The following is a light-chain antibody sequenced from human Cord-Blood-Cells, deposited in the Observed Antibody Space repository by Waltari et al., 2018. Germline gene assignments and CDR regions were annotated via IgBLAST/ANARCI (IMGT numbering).Light chain of an antibody. CDR3: QQYYSTPRT. CDR2: WAS. CDR1: QSVLYRTNNKSY. V-gene: IGKV4-1*01. J-gene: IGKJ1*01. Sequence: DIVMTQSPDSLAVSLGERATIHCKSSQSVLYRTNNKSYLAWYQQKPGQPPKLLIYWASTRESGVPDRFSGSGSGTDFTLTISSLQAEDVAVYYCQQYYSTPRTFGQGTKVEIK.